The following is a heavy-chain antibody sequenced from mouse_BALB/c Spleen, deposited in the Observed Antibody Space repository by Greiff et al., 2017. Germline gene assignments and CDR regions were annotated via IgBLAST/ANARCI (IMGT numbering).Heavy chain of an antibody. CDR1: GYTFTSYW. CDR3: ARHYGSRSYFDY. V-gene: IGHV1-87*01. J-gene: IGHJ2*01. CDR2: IYPGDGDT. D-gene: IGHD1-1*01. Sequence: VQLQQSGAELARPGASVKLSCKASGYTFTSYWMQWVKQRPGQGLEWIGAIYPGDGDTRYTQKFKGKATLTADKSSSTAYMQLSSLASEDSAVYYCARHYGSRSYFDYWGQGTTLTVSS.